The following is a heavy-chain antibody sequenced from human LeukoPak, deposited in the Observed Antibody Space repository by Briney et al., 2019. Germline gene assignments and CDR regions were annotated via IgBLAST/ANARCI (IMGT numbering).Heavy chain of an antibody. CDR3: ARDATIAAPLMS. CDR1: DYSISSAYY. D-gene: IGHD6-13*01. CDR2: IFHGVTT. J-gene: IGHJ4*02. Sequence: SETLSLTCTVSDYSISSAYYWGWIRQPPGEGLEWIGNIFHGVTTFYNPSLMNRVAISVDTSKNQFSLKLTSVTAADTAVYYCARDATIAAPLMSWGQGTLVIVSS. V-gene: IGHV4-38-2*02.